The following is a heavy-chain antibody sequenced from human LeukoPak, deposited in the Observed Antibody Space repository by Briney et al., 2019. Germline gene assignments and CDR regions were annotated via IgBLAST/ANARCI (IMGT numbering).Heavy chain of an antibody. CDR1: GFTFSSYS. CDR3: ASTFAAPAIRWEYYDY. V-gene: IGHV3-21*06. D-gene: IGHD2-2*02. Sequence: GGSLRLSCAASGFTFSSYSMSWVRQAPGKGLEWDSSISSASSHIYYADSVQGRFTISRDNTKNSLFLQMNSLRAEDTAVYYCASTFAAPAIRWEYYDYWGQGSLVTVSS. CDR2: ISSASSHI. J-gene: IGHJ4*02.